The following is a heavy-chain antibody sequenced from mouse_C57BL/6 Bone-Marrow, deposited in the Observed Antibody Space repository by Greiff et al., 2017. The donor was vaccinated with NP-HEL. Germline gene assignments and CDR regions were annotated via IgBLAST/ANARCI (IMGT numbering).Heavy chain of an antibody. Sequence: EVKLMESGGGLVQPGGSMKLSCVASGFTFSNYWMNWVRQSPEKGLEWVAQIRLKSDNYATHYAESVKGRFTISRDYSKSSVYLQMNNLRAEDTGIYYCTEGIWGDDYWGQGTTLTVSS. CDR2: IRLKSDNYAT. CDR3: TEGIWGDDY. D-gene: IGHD3-3*01. V-gene: IGHV6-3*01. CDR1: GFTFSNYW. J-gene: IGHJ2*01.